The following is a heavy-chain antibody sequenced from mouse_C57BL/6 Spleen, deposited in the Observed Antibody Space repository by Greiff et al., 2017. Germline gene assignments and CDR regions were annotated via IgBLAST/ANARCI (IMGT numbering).Heavy chain of an antibody. CDR2: INYDGSST. J-gene: IGHJ2*01. V-gene: IGHV5-16*01. D-gene: IGHD1-1*01. CDR3: ARGPDYYVSSYLDY. CDR1: GFTFSDYY. Sequence: EVMLVESEGGLVQPGSSMKLSCTASGFTFSDYYMAWVRQVPEKGLEWVANINYDGSSTYYLDSLKSRFIISRDNAKNILYLKMSSLKSEDTATYYCARGPDYYVSSYLDYWGQGTTLTVSS.